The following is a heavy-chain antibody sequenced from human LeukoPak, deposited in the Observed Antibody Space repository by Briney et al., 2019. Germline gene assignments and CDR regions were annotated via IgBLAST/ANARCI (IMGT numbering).Heavy chain of an antibody. J-gene: IGHJ4*02. CDR1: GDSISSYF. D-gene: IGHD2-2*01. CDR3: ARTPFYCSSATCSPYYFEY. V-gene: IGHV4-59*01. CDR2: IYYSGTT. Sequence: NPSETLSLTCTVSGDSISSYFWSWIRQPPGKGLEWIGYIYYSGTTNYNPSLKSRVTMSVDTSKNQFSLKLNSVTAADTAMYYCARTPFYCSSATCSPYYFEYWGQGTLVTVSS.